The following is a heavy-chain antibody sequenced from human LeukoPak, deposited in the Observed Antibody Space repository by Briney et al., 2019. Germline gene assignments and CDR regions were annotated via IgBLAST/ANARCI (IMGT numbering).Heavy chain of an antibody. Sequence: GRSLRLSCAASGFTFSSYAMHWVRQAPGKGLEWVAVISYDGSNKYYADSVKGRFTISRDNSKNTLYLQMNSLRAEDTAVYYCARDFGHRYDFWSGYSPGYYYYGMDVWGQGTTVTVSS. J-gene: IGHJ6*02. CDR2: ISYDGSNK. D-gene: IGHD3-3*01. CDR3: ARDFGHRYDFWSGYSPGYYYYGMDV. V-gene: IGHV3-30-3*01. CDR1: GFTFSSYA.